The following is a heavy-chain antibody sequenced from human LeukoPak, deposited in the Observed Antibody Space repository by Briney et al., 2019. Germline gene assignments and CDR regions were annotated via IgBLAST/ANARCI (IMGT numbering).Heavy chain of an antibody. D-gene: IGHD6-13*01. Sequence: SQTLSLTCAISGDSVSSNSGVWTWIRQSPSRGFEWLGRTFCRSKWYNHYAVSVKSRITINPDTSKNQLALQLNSVTPQYTATYYCERGPAAGWVTSWGQETLVTASS. CDR2: TFCRSKWYN. V-gene: IGHV6-1*01. CDR3: ERGPAAGWVTS. J-gene: IGHJ5*02. CDR1: GDSVSSNSGV.